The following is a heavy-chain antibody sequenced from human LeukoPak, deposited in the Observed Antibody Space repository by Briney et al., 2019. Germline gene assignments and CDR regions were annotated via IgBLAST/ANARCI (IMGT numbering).Heavy chain of an antibody. CDR2: ISGGGGST. CDR1: RFTFSSYV. V-gene: IGHV3-23*01. Sequence: GGSLRLSCAASRFTFSSYVMSWVRQAPGKGLEWVSAISGGGGSTYYADSVKGRFTISGDNSKNTLYLQMNSLRAEDTAIYYCAKDLIQQQLVYFDYWGQGTLVTVSS. J-gene: IGHJ4*02. D-gene: IGHD6-13*01. CDR3: AKDLIQQQLVYFDY.